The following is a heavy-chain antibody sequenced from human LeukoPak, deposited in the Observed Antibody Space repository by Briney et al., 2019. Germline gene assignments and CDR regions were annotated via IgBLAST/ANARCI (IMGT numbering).Heavy chain of an antibody. CDR1: GFTFSDYY. Sequence: GGSLRLSCAASGFTFSDYYMSWIRQAPGKGLEWVSYISSSGSTIYYADSVRGRFTISRDNAKNSLYLQMNSLRAEDTAVYYCARVLHKRNYDSSVYYGYWGQGTLVTVSS. J-gene: IGHJ4*02. CDR2: ISSSGSTI. D-gene: IGHD3-22*01. V-gene: IGHV3-11*04. CDR3: ARVLHKRNYDSSVYYGY.